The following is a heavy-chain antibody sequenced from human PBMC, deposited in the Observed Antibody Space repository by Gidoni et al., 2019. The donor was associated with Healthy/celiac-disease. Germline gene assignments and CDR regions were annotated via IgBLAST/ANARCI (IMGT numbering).Heavy chain of an antibody. J-gene: IGHJ6*02. CDR1: GGTFSSYA. V-gene: IGHV1-69*01. Sequence: QVQPVQSGAEVKKPGSSVKVSCKASGGTFSSYAISWVRQAPGQGLEWMGGIIPIFGTANYAQKFQGRVTITADESTSTAYMELSSLRSEDTAVYYCARDRGIASPYYYYGMDVWGQGTTVTVSS. D-gene: IGHD3-10*01. CDR3: ARDRGIASPYYYYGMDV. CDR2: IIPIFGTA.